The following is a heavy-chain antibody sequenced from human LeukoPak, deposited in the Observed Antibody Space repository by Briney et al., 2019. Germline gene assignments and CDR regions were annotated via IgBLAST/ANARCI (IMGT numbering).Heavy chain of an antibody. CDR2: IIPIFGTA. CDR1: GGTFSIYA. D-gene: IGHD6-6*01. V-gene: IGHV1-69*05. J-gene: IGHJ3*02. CDR3: ARDCLEYSSSSGYDAFDI. Sequence: SVTVSCTASGGTFSIYAISWVRQAPGQGLEWMGGIIPIFGTANYAQKFQGRVTITTDESTSTAYMELSSLRSEDTAVYYCARDCLEYSSSSGYDAFDIWGQGTMVTVSS.